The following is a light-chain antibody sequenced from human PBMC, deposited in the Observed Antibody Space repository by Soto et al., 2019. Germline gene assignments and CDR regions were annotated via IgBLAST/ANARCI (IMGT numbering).Light chain of an antibody. V-gene: IGKV1-33*01. Sequence: DIQMTQSPSSLSASVGDRGTITCQASQDISNYLNWYQQKQGKAPKLLIFDASNVETGVPSRFSGSCSGTDFTFTIHSLQPEDAATYYCQQYEDLPLTFGGGTK. CDR1: QDISNY. J-gene: IGKJ4*01. CDR3: QQYEDLPLT. CDR2: DAS.